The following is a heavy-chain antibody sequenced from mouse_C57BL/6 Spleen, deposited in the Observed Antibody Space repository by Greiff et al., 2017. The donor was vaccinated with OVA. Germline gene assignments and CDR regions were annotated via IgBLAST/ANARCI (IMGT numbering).Heavy chain of an antibody. J-gene: IGHJ2*01. CDR2: IDPSDSYT. CDR3: TSALDGYYLDY. V-gene: IGHV1-50*01. Sequence: QVQLQQSGAELVKPGASVKLSCKASGYTFTSYWMQWVKQRPGQGLEWIGEIDPSDSYTNYNQKLKGKATLTVDPSSSTSYMQLSRLTSEDSAVYYCTSALDGYYLDYWGQGTTLTVSS. D-gene: IGHD2-3*01. CDR1: GYTFTSYW.